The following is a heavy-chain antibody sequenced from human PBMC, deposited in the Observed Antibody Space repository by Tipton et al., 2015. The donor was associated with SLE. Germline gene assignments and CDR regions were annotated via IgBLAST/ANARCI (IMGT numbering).Heavy chain of an antibody. CDR1: GYTFTTYG. CDR3: ALSSVAATQAY. J-gene: IGHJ4*02. Sequence: QLVQSGAEVKKPGASVRVSCKASGYTFTTYGISWVRQAPGQGLEWMGWISTYNGNTNYAQKLQGRVTMTTDTSTSTAYMELRSLRADDTAVYYCALSSVAATQAYWGQGTLVPVSS. D-gene: IGHD6-13*01. V-gene: IGHV1-18*01. CDR2: ISTYNGNT.